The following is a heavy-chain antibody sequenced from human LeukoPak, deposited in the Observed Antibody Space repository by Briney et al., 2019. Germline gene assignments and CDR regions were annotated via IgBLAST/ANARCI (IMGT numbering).Heavy chain of an antibody. D-gene: IGHD3-22*01. J-gene: IGHJ4*02. CDR2: INPKSGGT. CDR3: GRDFNDYQSSGYYVLNS. CDR1: GYNFVGYF. Sequence: ASVKVSCKASGYNFVGYFMHWVRQAPGQGLEWMGWINPKSGGTNYAQKFQHRVALTRDTSISTAYMELSSLTSDDTAVYYCGRDFNDYQSSGYYVLNSWRQATLLTVSS. V-gene: IGHV1-2*02.